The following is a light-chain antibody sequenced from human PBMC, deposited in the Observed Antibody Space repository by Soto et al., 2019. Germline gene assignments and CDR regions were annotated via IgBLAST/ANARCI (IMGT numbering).Light chain of an antibody. CDR1: QSISSW. CDR2: KAS. CDR3: QQYHSYSAT. J-gene: IGKJ2*01. V-gene: IGKV1-5*03. Sequence: DIQMTQSPSTLSASVGDRVTITFRASQSISSWLAWYQQKPGKAPRLLIYKASSLQSGVPSRFSGSGSGTEFTLTISSLQPDDFAAYYCQQYHSYSATFGQGTKVDI.